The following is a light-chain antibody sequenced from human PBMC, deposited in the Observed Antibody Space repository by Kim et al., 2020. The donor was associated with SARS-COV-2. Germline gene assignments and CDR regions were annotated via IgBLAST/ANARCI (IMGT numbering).Light chain of an antibody. V-gene: IGLV3-19*01. CDR2: GKN. Sequence: SSELTQDPAVSVAFGQTVRITCQGDSLRSYYASWYQQKPGQAPVLVIYGKNNRPSGSPDRFSGSSSGNTASVTITGAQAEDEADYYCNSRDSSGNHLVFGGGTQLTVL. CDR3: NSRDSSGNHLV. J-gene: IGLJ3*02. CDR1: SLRSYY.